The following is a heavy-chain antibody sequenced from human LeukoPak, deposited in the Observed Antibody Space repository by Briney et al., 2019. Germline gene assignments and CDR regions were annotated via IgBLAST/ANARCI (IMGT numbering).Heavy chain of an antibody. D-gene: IGHD1-26*01. V-gene: IGHV3-73*01. CDR1: GFTFSGSA. Sequence: GGSLRLSCAASGFTFSGSAMHWVRQASGKGLEWVGRIRSKANSYATAYAASVKGRFTISRDDSKNTAYLQMNSLKTEDTAVYYCTRLLGELPRIWGQGTTVTISS. CDR2: IRSKANSYAT. CDR3: TRLLGELPRI. J-gene: IGHJ6*02.